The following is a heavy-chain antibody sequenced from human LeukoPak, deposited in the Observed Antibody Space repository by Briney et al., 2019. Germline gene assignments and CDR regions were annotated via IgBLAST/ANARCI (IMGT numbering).Heavy chain of an antibody. CDR1: GFTFSSHW. Sequence: GGSLRLSCAASGFTFSSHWMSWVRQTPGKGLEWVAHINQDGSERYYVDSVKGRFTISRDNAKSSLHLQTNSLRAEDTAVYYCARDKVTDWGQGALVTVSS. CDR2: INQDGSER. J-gene: IGHJ4*02. V-gene: IGHV3-7*01. CDR3: ARDKVTD.